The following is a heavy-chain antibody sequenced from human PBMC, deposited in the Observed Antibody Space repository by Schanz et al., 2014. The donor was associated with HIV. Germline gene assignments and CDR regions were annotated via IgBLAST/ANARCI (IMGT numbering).Heavy chain of an antibody. D-gene: IGHD2-2*01. CDR3: ARGLPGLDY. CDR2: MNAGGDT. CDR1: GLTFEDSGTTF. Sequence: EVQLVESGGGLEKPGGSLRLSCAASGLTFEDSGTTFTTAWMAWVRQAPGKGLEWVSVMNAGGDTFYAASVKGRFTISRDNSKNTVYLQINSLSLDDTAIYYCARGLPGLDYWGQGVLVTVSS. J-gene: IGHJ4*02. V-gene: IGHV3-66*01.